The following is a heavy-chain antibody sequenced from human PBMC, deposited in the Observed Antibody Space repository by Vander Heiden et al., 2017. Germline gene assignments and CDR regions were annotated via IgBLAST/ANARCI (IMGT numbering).Heavy chain of an antibody. CDR3: ARGRISGGLNDAFDI. CDR2: INHSGST. J-gene: IGHJ3*02. V-gene: IGHV4-34*01. CDR1: GGSFSGYY. D-gene: IGHD3-16*01. Sequence: QVQLQQGGAGLLRPSETLSHTCAVYGGSFSGYYWSWIRQPPGKGLEWIGEINHSGSTNYNPSLKSRVIISVDTSKNQFSLKLSSVTAADTAVYYCARGRISGGLNDAFDIWGQGTMVTVSS.